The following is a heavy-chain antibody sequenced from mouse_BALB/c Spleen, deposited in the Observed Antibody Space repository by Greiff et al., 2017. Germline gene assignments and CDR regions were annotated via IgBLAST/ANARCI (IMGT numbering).Heavy chain of an antibody. CDR1: GYTFTSYT. CDR3: ARNYGSRSLYYAMDY. V-gene: IGHV1-4*01. D-gene: IGHD1-1*01. CDR2: INPSSGYT. Sequence: QVQLKQSGAELARPGASVKMSCKASGYTFTSYTMHWVKQRPGQGLEWIGYINPSSGYTNYNQKFKDKATLTADKSSSTAYMQLSSLTSEDSAVYYCARNYGSRSLYYAMDYWGQGTSVTVSS. J-gene: IGHJ4*01.